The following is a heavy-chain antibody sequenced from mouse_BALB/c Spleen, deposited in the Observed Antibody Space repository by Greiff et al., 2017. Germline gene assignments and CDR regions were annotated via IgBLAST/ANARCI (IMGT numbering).Heavy chain of an antibody. J-gene: IGHJ4*01. D-gene: IGHD2-3*01. Sequence: VQLQQSGAELVRSGASVKLSCTASGFNIKDYYMHWVKQRPEQGLEWIGWIDPENGDTEYAPKFQGKATMTADTSSNTAYLQLSSLTSEDTAVYYCNAGWLLRTSNAMDYWGQGTSGTVSS. CDR1: GFNIKDYY. CDR3: NAGWLLRTSNAMDY. V-gene: IGHV14-4*02. CDR2: IDPENGDT.